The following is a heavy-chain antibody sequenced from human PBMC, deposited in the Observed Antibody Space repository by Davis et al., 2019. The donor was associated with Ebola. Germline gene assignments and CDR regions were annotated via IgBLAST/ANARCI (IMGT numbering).Heavy chain of an antibody. CDR3: ARGSAFDSSGMIDY. CDR2: IYYSGSN. V-gene: IGHV4-39*07. CDR1: GGSISSSSYY. Sequence: SETLSLTCTVSGGSISSSSYYWGWIRQPPGQGLEWIGTIYYSGSNYYNPSLKSRVTISVDTSQHQFSLKLGSVTAADTAVYYCARGSAFDSSGMIDYWGQGTLVTVSS. D-gene: IGHD3-22*01. J-gene: IGHJ4*02.